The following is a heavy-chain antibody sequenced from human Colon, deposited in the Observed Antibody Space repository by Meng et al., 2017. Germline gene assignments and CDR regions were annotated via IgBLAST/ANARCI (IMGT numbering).Heavy chain of an antibody. CDR2: VSHTGST. V-gene: IGHV4-31*01. J-gene: IGHJ4*02. CDR3: ARGSGTLRHFDY. D-gene: IGHD1-26*01. Sequence: VRVPGSGPGLVKPSQTLSLTCTVSVGSIGNGYFFWSWIRQHPLKGLEWIGSVSHTGSTSYNPSIQSLVTISRDTPKNQFSLNLTSVTAADTAVYFCARGSGTLRHFDYWGQGTLVTVSS. CDR1: VGSIGNGYFF.